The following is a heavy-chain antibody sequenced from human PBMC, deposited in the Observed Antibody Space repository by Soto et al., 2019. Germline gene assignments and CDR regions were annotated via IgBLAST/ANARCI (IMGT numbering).Heavy chain of an antibody. CDR2: ISYDGSNK. Sequence: PGGSLRPSCAASGFTFSSYGMHWVRQAPGKGLEWVAVISYDGSNKYYADSVKGRFTISRDNSKNTLYLQMNSLRAEDTAVYYCAKDRRGYEYYGMDVWGQGTTVTVSS. CDR3: AKDRRGYEYYGMDV. D-gene: IGHD6-6*01. CDR1: GFTFSSYG. J-gene: IGHJ6*02. V-gene: IGHV3-30*18.